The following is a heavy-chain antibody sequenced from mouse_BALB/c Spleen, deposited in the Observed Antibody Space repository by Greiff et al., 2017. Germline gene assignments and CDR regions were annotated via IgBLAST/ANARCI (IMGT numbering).Heavy chain of an antibody. CDR1: GYTFTDYA. D-gene: IGHD3-2*01. CDR2: ISTYYGDA. J-gene: IGHJ4*01. Sequence: QVQLKESGAELVRPGVSVKISCKGSGYTFTDYAMHWVKQSHAKSLEWIGVISTYYGDASYNQKFKGKATMTVDKSSSTAYMELARLTSEDSAIYYCARDSSGFMDYWGQGTSVTVSS. CDR3: ARDSSGFMDY. V-gene: IGHV1S137*01.